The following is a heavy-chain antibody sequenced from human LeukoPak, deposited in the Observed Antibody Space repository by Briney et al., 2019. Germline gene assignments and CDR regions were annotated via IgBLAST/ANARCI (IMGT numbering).Heavy chain of an antibody. V-gene: IGHV3-23*01. CDR3: AKDGYVSWAYQLSHFDY. Sequence: QSGGSLRLSCAASAFTFSSYAMSWVREAPGKRLEWGSAISNSGGSTYYADSVKGRFTISRDNSKNTLYLQMNSLRAEDTAVYYCAKDGYVSWAYQLSHFDYWGQGTLVTVSS. CDR1: AFTFSSYA. CDR2: ISNSGGST. J-gene: IGHJ4*02. D-gene: IGHD2-2*03.